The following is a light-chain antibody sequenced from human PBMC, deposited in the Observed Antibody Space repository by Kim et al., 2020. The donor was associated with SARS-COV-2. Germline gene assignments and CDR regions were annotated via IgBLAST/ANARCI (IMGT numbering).Light chain of an antibody. V-gene: IGLV2-14*01. CDR1: SSDVNDYNY. CDR2: DVT. CDR3: NSYTSGTTWV. Sequence: QSALTQPASVSGSPGQSITISCTGASSDVNDYNYVSWYQQHPGKAPKLMIYDVTKRPSGVSYRFSGSKSGNTASLTISGLQAEDEADYYCNSYTSGTTWVFGGGTQLTVL. J-gene: IGLJ3*02.